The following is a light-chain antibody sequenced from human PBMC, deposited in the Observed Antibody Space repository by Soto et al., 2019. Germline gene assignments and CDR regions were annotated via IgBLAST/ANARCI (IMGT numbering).Light chain of an antibody. CDR3: QSYDSSLDVV. V-gene: IGLV1-40*01. J-gene: IGLJ2*01. CDR1: SSNIGAGYD. Sequence: QSVLTQPPSVSGAPGQRVTISCTGSSSNIGAGYDVHWYQQLPGTAPNLLIYGNSNRPSGVPDRFSGSKSGTSASLAITGLQAEYEADYYCQSYDSSLDVVFGGGTKLTVL. CDR2: GNS.